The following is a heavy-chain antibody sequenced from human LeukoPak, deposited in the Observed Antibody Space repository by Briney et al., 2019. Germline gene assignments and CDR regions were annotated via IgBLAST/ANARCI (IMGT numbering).Heavy chain of an antibody. D-gene: IGHD3-3*01. CDR1: GFTLSNYN. J-gene: IGHJ6*03. CDR3: AREPYDFWSGYPDPLYYMDV. V-gene: IGHV3-7*01. Sequence: GGSLRLSCAASGFTLSNYNMNWVRQAPGMGLEWVANIKQDGSEKYYVDSVKGRFTISRDNAKNSLYLQMNSLRAEDTAVYYCAREPYDFWSGYPDPLYYMDVWGKGTTVTVSS. CDR2: IKQDGSEK.